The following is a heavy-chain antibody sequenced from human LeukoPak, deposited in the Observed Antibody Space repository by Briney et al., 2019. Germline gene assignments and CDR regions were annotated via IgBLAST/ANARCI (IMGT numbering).Heavy chain of an antibody. CDR1: GITFGSSY. V-gene: IGHV3-53*01. J-gene: IGHJ6*03. CDR2: IYSGGTT. D-gene: IGHD4-11*01. Sequence: GGSLRLSCAASGITFGSSYMYWVRQAPGKGLEYVSAIYSGGTTYYADSVKGRFTISRDNSKNTLFLQMNSLRADDTAVYHCARESSNSLYMDVWGKGTTVTVSS. CDR3: ARESSNSLYMDV.